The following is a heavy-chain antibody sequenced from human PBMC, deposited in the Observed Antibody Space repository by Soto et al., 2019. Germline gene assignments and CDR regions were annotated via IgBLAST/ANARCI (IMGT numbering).Heavy chain of an antibody. J-gene: IGHJ6*02. CDR3: ARGEIIAAAGIYYYYYGMDV. V-gene: IGHV1-69*13. Sequence: SVKVSCKASGGTFSSYAISWVRQAPGRGLEWMGGIIPIFGTANYAQKFQGRVTITADESTSTAYMELSSLRSEDTAVYYCARGEIIAAAGIYYYYYGMDVWGQGTTVTVSS. D-gene: IGHD6-13*01. CDR1: GGTFSSYA. CDR2: IIPIFGTA.